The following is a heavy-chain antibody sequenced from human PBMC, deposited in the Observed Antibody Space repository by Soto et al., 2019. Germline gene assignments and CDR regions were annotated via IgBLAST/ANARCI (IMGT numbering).Heavy chain of an antibody. D-gene: IGHD3-22*01. Sequence: SVTVSCKASGGTFSSYAISWVRQAPGQGLEWMGGIIPIFGTANYAQKFQGRVTITADESTSTAYMELSSLRSEDTAVYYCARSGGAMIVVVYFDYWGQGTLVTVSS. CDR2: IIPIFGTA. CDR3: ARSGGAMIVVVYFDY. V-gene: IGHV1-69*13. J-gene: IGHJ4*02. CDR1: GGTFSSYA.